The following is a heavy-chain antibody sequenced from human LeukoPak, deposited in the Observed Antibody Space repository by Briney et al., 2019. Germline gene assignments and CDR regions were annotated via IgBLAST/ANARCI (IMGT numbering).Heavy chain of an antibody. V-gene: IGHV4-59*08. D-gene: IGHD2-15*01. Sequence: PSETLSLTCTVSGGSIRSYYWTWIRQPPGKGLEWIGYIYYSGSTNYDPSLKSRVTISVDTSKNQFSLKLSSVTAADTAVYYCARGYCSGAGCYDNAFDYWGQGALVTVSS. J-gene: IGHJ4*02. CDR1: GGSIRSYY. CDR3: ARGYCSGAGCYDNAFDY. CDR2: IYYSGST.